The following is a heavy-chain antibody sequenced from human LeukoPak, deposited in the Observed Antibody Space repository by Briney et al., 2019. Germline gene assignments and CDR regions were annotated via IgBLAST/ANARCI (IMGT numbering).Heavy chain of an antibody. CDR1: GFTFSSYA. CDR3: AKDLPLTELLTGSDAFGI. J-gene: IGHJ3*02. CDR2: ISGSGGST. V-gene: IGHV3-23*01. Sequence: GGSLRLSCAASGFTFSSYAMSWVRQAPGKGLEWVSAISGSGGSTYYADSVKGRFTISRDNSKNTLYLQMNSLRAEDTAVYYCAKDLPLTELLTGSDAFGIWGQGTMVTVSS. D-gene: IGHD1-26*01.